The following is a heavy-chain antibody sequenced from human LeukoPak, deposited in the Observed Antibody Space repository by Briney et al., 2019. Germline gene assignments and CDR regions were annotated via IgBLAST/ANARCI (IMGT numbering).Heavy chain of an antibody. D-gene: IGHD3-10*01. CDR2: IYYSGYT. V-gene: IGHV4-39*01. CDR3: AKQYMGSSYNRAVDY. CDR1: GGSIGSNNYY. Sequence: SETLSLTCTVSGGSIGSNNYYWGWIRQPPGKGLEWIGSIYYSGYTYYNPSLKSRVTISVDTSKNQFSLKLSSVTAADTAVYYCAKQYMGSSYNRAVDYWGQGTLVTVSS. J-gene: IGHJ4*02.